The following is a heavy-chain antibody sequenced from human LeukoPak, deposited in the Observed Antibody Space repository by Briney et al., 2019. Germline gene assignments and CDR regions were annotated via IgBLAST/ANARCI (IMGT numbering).Heavy chain of an antibody. J-gene: IGHJ4*02. V-gene: IGHV3-30*02. Sequence: GGSLRLSCAASGFTFSSYGMHWVRQAPGKGLEWVAFIRYDGSNKYYADSVKGRFTISRDNSKNTLYLQMNSLRAEDTAVYYCAIPDGDEKNYWGQGTLVTVSS. D-gene: IGHD7-27*01. CDR1: GFTFSSYG. CDR3: AIPDGDEKNY. CDR2: IRYDGSNK.